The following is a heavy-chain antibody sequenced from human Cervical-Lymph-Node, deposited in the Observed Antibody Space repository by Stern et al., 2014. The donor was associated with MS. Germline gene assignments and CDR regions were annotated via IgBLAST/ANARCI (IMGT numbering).Heavy chain of an antibody. CDR3: AREVAGHRLGMMDV. CDR2: INPSGGTT. V-gene: IGHV1-46*01. CDR1: GGTFSSYA. Sequence: VQLVESGAEVKKPGSSVKVSCKASGGTFSSYAISWVRQAPGQGLEWIGIINPSGGTTSHAQKFQGRVTMTRDTSTSTVYMELSSLRSEDTAVYYCAREVAGHRLGMMDVWGQGTTVTVSS. J-gene: IGHJ6*02. D-gene: IGHD6-19*01.